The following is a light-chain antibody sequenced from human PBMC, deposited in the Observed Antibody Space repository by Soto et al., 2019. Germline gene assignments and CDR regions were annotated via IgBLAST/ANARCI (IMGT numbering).Light chain of an antibody. V-gene: IGKV3-20*01. J-gene: IGKJ4*01. CDR3: QQYGSSPLT. CDR1: QSVSSSF. Sequence: EIVLTQSPATLSLSPGERATLSCRASQSVSSSFLAWHQQKPGQAPRLLIYGASSRATGIPDRFSGSGSGTDFTLTISRLEPEDVAVYYCQQYGSSPLTFGEGTKVEIK. CDR2: GAS.